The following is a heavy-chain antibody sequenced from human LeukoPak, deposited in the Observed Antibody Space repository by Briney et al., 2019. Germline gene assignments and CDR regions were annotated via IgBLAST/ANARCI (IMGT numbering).Heavy chain of an antibody. V-gene: IGHV3-23*01. CDR2: ISGSGGST. J-gene: IGHJ4*02. Sequence: GGSLRLSCAAPGFTFSSYAMSWVRQAPGKGLEWVSAISGSGGSTYYADSVKGRFTISRDNSKNTLYLQMNSLRAEDTAVYYCATLGSGSSWYYFDYWGQGTLVTVSS. CDR3: ATLGSGSSWYYFDY. CDR1: GFTFSSYA. D-gene: IGHD3-10*01.